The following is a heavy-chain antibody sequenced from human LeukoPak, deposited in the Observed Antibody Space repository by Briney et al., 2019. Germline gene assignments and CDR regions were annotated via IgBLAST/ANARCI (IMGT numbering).Heavy chain of an antibody. CDR3: ARVWYRNYYYYYYMDV. Sequence: SETLSLTCAVYGGSFSGYYWSRIRQPPGKGLEWIGEINHSGSTNYNPSLKSRVTISVDTSKNQFSLKLSSVTAADTAVYYCARVWYRNYYYYYYMDVWGKGTTVTVSS. CDR1: GGSFSGYY. D-gene: IGHD2-15*01. CDR2: INHSGST. J-gene: IGHJ6*03. V-gene: IGHV4-34*01.